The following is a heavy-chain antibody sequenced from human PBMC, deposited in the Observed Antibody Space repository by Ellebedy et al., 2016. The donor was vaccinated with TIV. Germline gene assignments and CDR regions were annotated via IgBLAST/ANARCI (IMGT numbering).Heavy chain of an antibody. J-gene: IGHJ4*02. CDR2: ISRNGGGT. V-gene: IGHV3-23*01. CDR1: GFTFSIYA. CDR3: AKDLGIERQWGFDY. Sequence: GESLKISCAASGFTFSIYAMGWVRQAPGQGLVWVSTISRNGGGTYYAGSVEGRFTISRDNSNNTLWLQMSGLRAEDTARYFCAKDLGIERQWGFDYWGQGTLVTVSS. D-gene: IGHD1-26*01.